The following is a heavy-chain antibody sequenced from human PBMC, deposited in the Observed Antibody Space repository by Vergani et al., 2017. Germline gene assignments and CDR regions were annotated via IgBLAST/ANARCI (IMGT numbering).Heavy chain of an antibody. J-gene: IGHJ4*02. Sequence: QVQLQQWGAGLLKPSETLSLTCAVYGGSFSGYYWSWIRQPPGKGLEWIGEINHSGSTNYNPSLKSRVTISVDTSKNQFSLKLSSVTAADTAVYYCARATTGQLEIDYWGQGTLVTVSS. CDR2: INHSGST. CDR1: GGSFSGYY. V-gene: IGHV4-34*01. D-gene: IGHD6-6*01. CDR3: ARATTGQLEIDY.